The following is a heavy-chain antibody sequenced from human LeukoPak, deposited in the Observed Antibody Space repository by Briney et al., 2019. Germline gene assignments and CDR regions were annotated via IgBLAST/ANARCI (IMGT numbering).Heavy chain of an antibody. V-gene: IGHV4-34*01. CDR2: INHSGST. D-gene: IGHD3-10*01. CDR1: GGSFSGYY. Sequence: SETLSLTCAVYGGSFSGYYWSWIRQPPGKGLEWIGEINHSGSTYYNPSLKSRVTISVDTSKNQFSLKLSSVTAADTAVYYCARRGLYYYGSGSLPDYWGQGTLVTVSS. CDR3: ARRGLYYYGSGSLPDY. J-gene: IGHJ4*02.